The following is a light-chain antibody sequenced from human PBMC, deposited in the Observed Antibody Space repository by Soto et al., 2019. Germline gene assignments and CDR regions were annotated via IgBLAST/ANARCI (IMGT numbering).Light chain of an antibody. CDR1: RGISSW. CDR3: QQYNSYPYT. Sequence: DIQMTKSPSTLSESVGDRVPIPCRASRGISSWLAWYQQKPGKAPKLLIYDASSLESGVPSRFSGSGSGTEFTLTISSLQPDDFATYYCQQYNSYPYTFGQGTKLEIK. CDR2: DAS. J-gene: IGKJ2*01. V-gene: IGKV1-5*01.